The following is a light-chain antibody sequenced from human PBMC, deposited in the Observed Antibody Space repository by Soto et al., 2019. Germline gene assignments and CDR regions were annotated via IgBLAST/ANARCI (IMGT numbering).Light chain of an antibody. Sequence: AIQMTQSPSSLSASVGDRVTITCRASQGMRNDLGWYQQKPGKAPKLLIYAASSLQSGVPSRFSGTGSGTDFTLTISSLQPEDFATYYCLQDYNYPFTFGPGTKVDIK. CDR3: LQDYNYPFT. CDR2: AAS. J-gene: IGKJ3*01. V-gene: IGKV1-6*01. CDR1: QGMRND.